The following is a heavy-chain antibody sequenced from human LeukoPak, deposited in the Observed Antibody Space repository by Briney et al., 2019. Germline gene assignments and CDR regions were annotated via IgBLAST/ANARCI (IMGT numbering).Heavy chain of an antibody. CDR2: IYYSGST. V-gene: IGHV4-30-4*01. CDR3: AKGANNYYGSGSASYYYYYGMDV. D-gene: IGHD3-10*01. CDR1: GGSISSGDYY. Sequence: PLQTLSLTCTVSGGSISSGDYYWSWIRQPPGKGLEWIGYIYYSGSTYYNPSLKSRVTISVDTSKNQFSLKLSSVTAADTAVYYCAKGANNYYGSGSASYYYYYGMDVWGKGTTVTVSS. J-gene: IGHJ6*04.